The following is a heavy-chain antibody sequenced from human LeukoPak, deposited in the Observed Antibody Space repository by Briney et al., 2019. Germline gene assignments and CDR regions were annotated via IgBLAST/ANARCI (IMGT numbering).Heavy chain of an antibody. J-gene: IGHJ4*02. Sequence: ASVKVSCKTSGYTFTNYDINWVRQATGQGLEWMGWMNPKSGNTGSAQRFQGRVTMPRDTSISTAYMELISLRSEDTAVYYCARVWGAIDYWGQGTLVTVSS. CDR3: ARVWGAIDY. CDR2: MNPKSGNT. V-gene: IGHV1-8*01. D-gene: IGHD1-26*01. CDR1: GYTFTNYD.